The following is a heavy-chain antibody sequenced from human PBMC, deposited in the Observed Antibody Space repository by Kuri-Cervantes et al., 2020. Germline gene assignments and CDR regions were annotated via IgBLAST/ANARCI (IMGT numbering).Heavy chain of an antibody. CDR1: GFTFSSYA. Sequence: LSLTCAASGFTFSSYAMSWVRQAPGKGLEWVSAISGSGGSTYYADSVKGRFTISRDNSKNTLYLQMNSLRAEDTAVYYCAKVRRSGYSGYDLVAIDYWGQGTLVTVSS. CDR3: AKVRRSGYSGYDLVAIDY. V-gene: IGHV3-23*01. J-gene: IGHJ4*02. CDR2: ISGSGGST. D-gene: IGHD5-12*01.